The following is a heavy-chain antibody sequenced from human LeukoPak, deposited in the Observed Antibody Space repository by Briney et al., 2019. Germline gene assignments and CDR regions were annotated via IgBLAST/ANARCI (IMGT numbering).Heavy chain of an antibody. CDR2: IRYDGSNK. CDR3: AKDAGSTAYYGMDV. V-gene: IGHV3-30*02. CDR1: GFTFSSYG. Sequence: GGSLRLSCAASGFTFSSYGMHWVRQAPGKGLEWVAFIRYDGSNKYYADSVKGRFTISRDNSKNSLYLQMNSLRAEDTALYYCAKDAGSTAYYGMDVWGQGTTVTVSS. D-gene: IGHD3-10*01. J-gene: IGHJ6*02.